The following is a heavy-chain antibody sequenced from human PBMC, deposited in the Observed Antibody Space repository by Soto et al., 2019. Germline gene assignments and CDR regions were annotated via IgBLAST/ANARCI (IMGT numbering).Heavy chain of an antibody. D-gene: IGHD3-22*01. CDR3: AKVLSKNYYYTFDF. Sequence: GGSLRLSCTASGFTFSDYAMTWVRQAPGKGLEWVSTISGGSSVTYYGDSVKGRFTISRDNAKKTLFLQLNRLSAEDTATYYCAKVLSKNYYYTFDFWGQGTQVTVSS. V-gene: IGHV3-23*01. CDR2: ISGGSSVT. CDR1: GFTFSDYA. J-gene: IGHJ4*02.